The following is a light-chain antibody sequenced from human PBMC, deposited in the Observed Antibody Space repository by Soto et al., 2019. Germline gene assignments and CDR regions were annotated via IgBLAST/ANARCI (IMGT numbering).Light chain of an antibody. J-gene: IGKJ4*01. CDR3: QQFFT. CDR1: QSVSSSY. V-gene: IGKV3-20*01. CDR2: GAT. Sequence: EIVLTQSPGTLSLSPGERATLSCRASQSVSSSYLAWYQQKPGQAPRLLIQGATSRATGIPDRFSGSGSGTDFTLTISRLEPEDFAVYYCQQFFTFGGGTKVEIK.